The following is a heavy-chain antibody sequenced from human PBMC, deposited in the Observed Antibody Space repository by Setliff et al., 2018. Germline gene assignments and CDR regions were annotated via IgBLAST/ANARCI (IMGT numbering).Heavy chain of an antibody. J-gene: IGHJ4*02. D-gene: IGHD1-26*01. CDR3: ARHPDGRIVPFDY. Sequence: SETLSLTCAVYGGSFSGYYWIWIRQSPGKGLEWIGEINHSGRVNYNPSLEGRGTISVDTSKNQFSLKLSSVTAADTAFYYCARHPDGRIVPFDYWGQGILVTVSS. CDR2: INHSGRV. V-gene: IGHV4-34*01. CDR1: GGSFSGYY.